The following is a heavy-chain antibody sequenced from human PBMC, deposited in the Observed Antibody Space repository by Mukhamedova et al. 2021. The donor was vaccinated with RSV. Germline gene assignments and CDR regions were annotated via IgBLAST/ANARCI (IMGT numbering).Heavy chain of an antibody. CDR3: AGDAVSSSYDS. J-gene: IGHJ5*01. V-gene: IGHV3-74*01. Sequence: AEYMGGRFTISRDNAKNTLYLQMNSLRAEDSAVYYCAGDAVSSSYDSWGQGTLVTVSS. D-gene: IGHD6-19*01.